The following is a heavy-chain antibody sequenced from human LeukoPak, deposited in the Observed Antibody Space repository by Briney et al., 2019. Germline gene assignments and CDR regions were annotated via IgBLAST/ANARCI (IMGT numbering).Heavy chain of an antibody. CDR1: GDSIRSYY. CDR3: ARLYSGTRPPDY. D-gene: IGHD3-10*01. CDR2: IYYSGRT. J-gene: IGHJ4*02. Sequence: SETLSLTCTFSGDSIRSYYWGWIRQPPGKGLEWIGSIYYSGRTYYNPSLKSRVAVSVDTSKNRISLKLISVTAADTAVYYCARLYSGTRPPDYWGQGTLVTVSS. V-gene: IGHV4-39*01.